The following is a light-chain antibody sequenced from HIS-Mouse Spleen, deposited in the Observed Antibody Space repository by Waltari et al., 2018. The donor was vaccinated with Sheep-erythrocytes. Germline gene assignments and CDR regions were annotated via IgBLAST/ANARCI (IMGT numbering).Light chain of an antibody. CDR1: QGISSY. CDR3: QQYYSDPRT. CDR2: AAS. V-gene: IGKV1-8*01. J-gene: IGKJ1*01. Sequence: AIRMTQSPSSFSSSTGDRVTIISRASQGISSYLAWYQQKPWKAPKLLIYAASTLQTGVPSRFSGSGSGTDFTLTISCLQSEDFATYYCQQYYSDPRTFGQGTKVEIK.